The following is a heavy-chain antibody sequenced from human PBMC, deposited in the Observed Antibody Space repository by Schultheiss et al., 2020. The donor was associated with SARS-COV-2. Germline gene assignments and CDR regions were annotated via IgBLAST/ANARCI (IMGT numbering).Heavy chain of an antibody. Sequence: SETLSLTCTVSGGSISSGSYYWSWIRQPAGKGLEWIGRIYTSGTTYYNPSLKSRLTLSRDTSKNQFSLSLRSVTAADTAVYYCARGTGDSTEYYAYGLDVWGRGTTVTVSS. V-gene: IGHV4-61*02. CDR3: ARGTGDSTEYYAYGLDV. CDR1: GGSISSGSYY. CDR2: IYTSGTT. J-gene: IGHJ6*02. D-gene: IGHD7-27*01.